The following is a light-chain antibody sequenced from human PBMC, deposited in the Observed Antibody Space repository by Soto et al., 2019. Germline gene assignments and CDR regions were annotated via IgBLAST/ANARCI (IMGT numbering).Light chain of an antibody. CDR2: RNN. CDR3: AAWDDSLSAVV. V-gene: IGLV1-47*01. CDR1: ISNLGSNF. J-gene: IGLJ3*02. Sequence: QSVLTQPPSASGTPGQRVTISCSGSISNLGSNFIYWYQQLPGAAPKLLISRNNERPSGVPDRFSGSKSGTSASLAISGLRSEDEADYHCAAWDDSLSAVVFGGGTKHTVL.